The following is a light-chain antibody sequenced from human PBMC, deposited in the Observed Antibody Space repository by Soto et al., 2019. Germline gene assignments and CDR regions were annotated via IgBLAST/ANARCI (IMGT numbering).Light chain of an antibody. CDR1: SIDVGGYNY. V-gene: IGLV2-14*01. CDR2: EVS. Sequence: QSALTQPASVSGSPGQSITISCTGTSIDVGGYNYVSWYQQHPGKAPKLMIYEVSNRPSEVSNRFSGSKSGNTASLTISGLQAEDEGNYYCSSYTSGSTLVVFGGGTKLTVL. CDR3: SSYTSGSTLVV. J-gene: IGLJ2*01.